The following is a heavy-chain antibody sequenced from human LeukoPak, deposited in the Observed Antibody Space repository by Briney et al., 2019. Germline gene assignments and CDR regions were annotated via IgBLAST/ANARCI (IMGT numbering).Heavy chain of an antibody. J-gene: IGHJ4*02. Sequence: ASVKVSCKASGGTFSSYAISWVRQAPGQGLEWMGGIIPIFGTANYAQKFQGRVTMTRDMSTSTVYMELSSLRSEDTAVYYCARALGDFWSGSPVGYWGQGTLVTVSS. D-gene: IGHD3-3*01. CDR2: IIPIFGTA. CDR1: GGTFSSYA. CDR3: ARALGDFWSGSPVGY. V-gene: IGHV1-69*05.